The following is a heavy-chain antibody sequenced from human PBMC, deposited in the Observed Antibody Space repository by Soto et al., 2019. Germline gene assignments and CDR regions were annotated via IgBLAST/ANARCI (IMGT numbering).Heavy chain of an antibody. J-gene: IGHJ1*01. D-gene: IGHD4-17*01. CDR3: THSRLPSTVTKYAEYFQH. CDR2: IYCDDDK. CDR1: GFSLSTSGVN. V-gene: IGHV2-5*02. Sequence: QITLKESGPTLVKPTQTLTLTCTFSGFSLSTSGVNVGWIRQPPGKALEWLALIYCDDDKRYSPALESRLTITKDTSKTQVVLTMTNMDPVDTATYYCTHSRLPSTVTKYAEYFQHWGQGTLVTVAS.